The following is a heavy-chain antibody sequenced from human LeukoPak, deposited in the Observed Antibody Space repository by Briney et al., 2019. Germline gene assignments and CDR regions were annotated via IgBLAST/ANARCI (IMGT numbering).Heavy chain of an antibody. CDR2: ITSNGGNT. Sequence: PGRSLTLSCAASGFTFSSFGMHWVRQAPGKGLEYVSVITSNGGNTYYADSVKGRFTISRDNSKNRLHLQMSSVRAEDTAVYYCVKGSSSWLSDYFDFWGQGTLVTVSS. CDR3: VKGSSSWLSDYFDF. V-gene: IGHV3-64D*09. CDR1: GFTFSSFG. J-gene: IGHJ4*02. D-gene: IGHD6-13*01.